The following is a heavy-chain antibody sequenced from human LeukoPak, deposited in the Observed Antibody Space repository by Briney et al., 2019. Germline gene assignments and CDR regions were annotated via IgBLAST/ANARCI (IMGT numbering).Heavy chain of an antibody. CDR1: GFAFSSYS. Sequence: GGSLRLSCAASGFAFSSYSMDWVRQAPGKGLELVSYISSNSRTTYYADSVKGRFTISRDNSKNTLYLQMNSLRAEDTAVYYCAKDLDYDILTGYYTHYYFDYWGQGTLVTVSS. J-gene: IGHJ4*02. V-gene: IGHV3-48*01. CDR2: ISSNSRTT. CDR3: AKDLDYDILTGYYTHYYFDY. D-gene: IGHD3-9*01.